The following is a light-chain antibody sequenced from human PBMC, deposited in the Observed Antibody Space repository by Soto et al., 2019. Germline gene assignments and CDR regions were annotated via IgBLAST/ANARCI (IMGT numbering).Light chain of an antibody. J-gene: IGLJ1*01. CDR3: CSYTGSSTPYV. V-gene: IGLV2-14*01. CDR2: EVS. CDR1: SSDVGAYNS. Sequence: QSALTQPASVSGSPGQSVTISCTGTSSDVGAYNSVSWYQHHPGEAPKLMIYEVSSRPSGVSHRFSGSKSGNTASLTISGLQAEDEADYYCCSYTGSSTPYVFGTGTKLTVL.